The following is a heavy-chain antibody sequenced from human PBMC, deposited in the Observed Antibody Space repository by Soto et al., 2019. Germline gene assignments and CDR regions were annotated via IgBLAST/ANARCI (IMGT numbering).Heavy chain of an antibody. Sequence: SETLSLTCTVSGGSISSYYWSWIRQPPGKGLEWIGYIYCSGSTNYNPSLKSRVTISVDTSKNQFSLKLSSVTAADTAVYYCARLGPVHIVARSTAYALEYWGHGTLVTGSS. CDR1: GGSISSYY. J-gene: IGHJ4*01. CDR2: IYCSGST. V-gene: IGHV4-59*01. CDR3: ARLGPVHIVARSTAYALEY. D-gene: IGHD5-12*01.